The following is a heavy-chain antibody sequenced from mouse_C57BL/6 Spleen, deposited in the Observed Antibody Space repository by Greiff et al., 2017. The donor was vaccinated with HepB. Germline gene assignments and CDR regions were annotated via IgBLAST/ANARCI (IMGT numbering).Heavy chain of an antibody. CDR2: IYPGSGST. D-gene: IGHD1-1*01. V-gene: IGHV1-55*01. CDR3: ARCSGSSYQWYFDV. J-gene: IGHJ1*03. CDR1: GYTFTSYW. Sequence: QVQLQQPGAELVKPGASVKMSCKASGYTFTSYWITWVKQRPGQGLEWIGDIYPGSGSTNYNEKFKSKATLTVDTSSSTAYMQLSSLTSEDSAVYYCARCSGSSYQWYFDVWGTGTTVTVSS.